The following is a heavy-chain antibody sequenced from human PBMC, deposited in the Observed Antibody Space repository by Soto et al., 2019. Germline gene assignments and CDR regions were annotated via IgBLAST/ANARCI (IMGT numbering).Heavy chain of an antibody. J-gene: IGHJ4*02. D-gene: IGHD7-27*01. CDR3: TKSADSARWGVDF. V-gene: IGHV3-48*02. Sequence: EVQLVESGGGLVQPGGSLRLSCVASGFMFDSYAMNWVRQAPGKGLEWVSYISPGGDRIYYAESLKGRITISRDNARNSLSLQMNIQSYEDTAVYYCTKSADSARWGVDFWGQGTLVTVSS. CDR1: GFMFDSYA. CDR2: ISPGGDRI.